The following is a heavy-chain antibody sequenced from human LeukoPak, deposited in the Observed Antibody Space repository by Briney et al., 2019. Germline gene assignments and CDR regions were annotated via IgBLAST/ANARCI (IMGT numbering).Heavy chain of an antibody. CDR3: ARDYTGYFP. V-gene: IGHV3-7*03. CDR2: IKTDGSEK. CDR1: GFTFSSYW. Sequence: GGSLRLSCKASGFTFSSYWMSWVRQAPGKGLEWVANIKTDGSEKYYVDSVKGRFTISRDNAKNSLYLQMNSLRAEDTAVYYCARDYTGYFPWGQGTLVIVSS. J-gene: IGHJ5*02. D-gene: IGHD3-9*01.